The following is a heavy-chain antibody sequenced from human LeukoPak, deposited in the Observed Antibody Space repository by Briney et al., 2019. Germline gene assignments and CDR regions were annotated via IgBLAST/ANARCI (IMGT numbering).Heavy chain of an antibody. D-gene: IGHD6-19*01. Sequence: SVKVSCKASGGTFSSYAISWVRQAPGQGLEWMGGIIPIFGTANYAQKFQGRVTITADESTSTAYMELSSLRSEDTAVYYCATSSGIGNWFDPWGQGTLVTVSS. V-gene: IGHV1-69*13. CDR2: IIPIFGTA. CDR3: ATSSGIGNWFDP. J-gene: IGHJ5*02. CDR1: GGTFSSYA.